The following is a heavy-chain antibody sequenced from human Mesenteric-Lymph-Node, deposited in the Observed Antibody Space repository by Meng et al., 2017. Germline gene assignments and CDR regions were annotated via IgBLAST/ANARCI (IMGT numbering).Heavy chain of an antibody. CDR1: GGSISSCDSF. J-gene: IGHJ5*02. D-gene: IGHD1-26*01. CDR3: ARGQRSYSGSYPEWFDP. CDR2: IYYSGST. V-gene: IGHV4-30-4*01. Sequence: VHARESGPGPLKPSQTLFLTCSVSGGSISSCDSFWSWIRQPPGKGLEWIGCIYYSGSTYYNPSLKGRVTISVDTSKNQFSLNLSSVTAADTAVYYCARGQRSYSGSYPEWFDPWGQGTLVTVSS.